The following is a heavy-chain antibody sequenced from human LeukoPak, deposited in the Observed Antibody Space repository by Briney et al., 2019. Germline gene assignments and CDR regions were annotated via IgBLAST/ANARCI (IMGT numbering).Heavy chain of an antibody. CDR3: TTDRKELENH. CDR2: IRANAEGGTA. CDR1: GFSFSSAW. Sequence: GGSLRLSCAGSGFSFSSAWMTWVREAPGKGLEWAGRIRANAEGGTADYAAPVKGRFTISRDDSENTLYLQMSSLKIEDTATYYCTTDRKELENHWGQGTLVTVSS. V-gene: IGHV3-15*01. D-gene: IGHD1-7*01. J-gene: IGHJ5*02.